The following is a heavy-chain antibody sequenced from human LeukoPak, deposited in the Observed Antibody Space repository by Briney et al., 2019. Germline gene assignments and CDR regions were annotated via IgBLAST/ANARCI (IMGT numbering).Heavy chain of an antibody. Sequence: GGSLRLSCAASGFTFDDYGMSWVRQAPGKGLEWVSGINWNGGSTYYANSVKGRFTISRDNSKNTLYLQMGSLRAEDMAVYYCARVGASLPDAFDVWGQGTMVTVSS. D-gene: IGHD4/OR15-4a*01. CDR1: GFTFDDYG. V-gene: IGHV3-20*04. CDR2: INWNGGST. J-gene: IGHJ3*01. CDR3: ARVGASLPDAFDV.